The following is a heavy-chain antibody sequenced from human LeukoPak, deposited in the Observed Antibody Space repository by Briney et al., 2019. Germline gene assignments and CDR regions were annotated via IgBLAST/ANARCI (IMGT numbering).Heavy chain of an antibody. CDR3: ARPAYYYGSGSYEIDY. V-gene: IGHV3-21*01. Sequence: GGSLRLSCAASGFTFSSYNMNWVRQAPGKGLEWVSSISNSRSYIYYADSERGGFTFPRTSTNNSLSMQMNTLRAEDRAVYYCARPAYYYGSGSYEIDYWGQGTLVTVSS. D-gene: IGHD3-10*01. J-gene: IGHJ4*02. CDR2: ISNSRSYI. CDR1: GFTFSSYN.